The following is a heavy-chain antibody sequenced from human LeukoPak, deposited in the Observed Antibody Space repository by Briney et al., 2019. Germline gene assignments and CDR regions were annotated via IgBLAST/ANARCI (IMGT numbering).Heavy chain of an antibody. J-gene: IGHJ5*02. Sequence: GGSLRLSYAASGFTFSSYSMNWVHQAPGKGLEWVSSISSSSSYIYYADSVKGRFTISRDNAKNSLYLQMNSLRAEDTAVYYCARVYSTIFGVVRNWFDPWGQGTLVTVSS. D-gene: IGHD3-3*01. CDR2: ISSSSSYI. CDR3: ARVYSTIFGVVRNWFDP. V-gene: IGHV3-21*01. CDR1: GFTFSSYS.